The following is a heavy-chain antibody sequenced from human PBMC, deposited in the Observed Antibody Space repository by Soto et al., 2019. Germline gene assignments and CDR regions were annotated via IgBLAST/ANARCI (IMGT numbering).Heavy chain of an antibody. Sequence: QVPLVQSGAEVKKPGASVKVSCKASGYTFTSYGISWVRQAPGQGLEWMGWISAYNGNTNYAQKLQGRVTMTTDTSTSTAYMELRSLRSDDTAVYYCARDQDIVVVVAATDDAFDIWGQGTMVTVSS. D-gene: IGHD2-15*01. CDR2: ISAYNGNT. V-gene: IGHV1-18*01. CDR3: ARDQDIVVVVAATDDAFDI. CDR1: GYTFTSYG. J-gene: IGHJ3*02.